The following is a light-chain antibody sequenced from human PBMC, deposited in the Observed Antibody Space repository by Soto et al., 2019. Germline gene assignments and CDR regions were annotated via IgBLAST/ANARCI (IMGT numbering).Light chain of an antibody. Sequence: AIQMTQSPSSLSESVGDRVTISCWASQDISDDVGWYQQTPGKAPKLLISGASRLQSGVPSRFSGSGSGAGFTLTITSLRPEDSATYYCLQNHNYPRTFGQGTKVEI. CDR2: GAS. J-gene: IGKJ1*01. CDR3: LQNHNYPRT. CDR1: QDISDD. V-gene: IGKV1-6*01.